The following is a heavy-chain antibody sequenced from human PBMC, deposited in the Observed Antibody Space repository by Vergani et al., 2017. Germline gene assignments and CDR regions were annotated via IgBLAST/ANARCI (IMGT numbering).Heavy chain of an antibody. Sequence: QVQLVESGGGVVQRGGSLRLPCATSGFTLSNYDMQWIRQGPGKGLEFVAFIQFDGSNQYYADSVKGRFTLSRDFSKNTLYLQMNSLRTADTATYYCAKHFRGWGIDYWGQGTQVIVSS. V-gene: IGHV3-30*02. CDR3: AKHFRGWGIDY. D-gene: IGHD3-16*01. CDR2: IQFDGSNQ. CDR1: GFTLSNYD. J-gene: IGHJ4*02.